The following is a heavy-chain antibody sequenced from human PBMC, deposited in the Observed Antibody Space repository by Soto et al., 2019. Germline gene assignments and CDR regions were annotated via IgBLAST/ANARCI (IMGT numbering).Heavy chain of an antibody. CDR1: GYSFVNYY. D-gene: IGHD6-19*01. Sequence: QVHLVQSGAEVKKPGASVKLSCKASGYSFVNYYINWVRQAPGQGLEWMGIIYPRGGNISSAQKFQGRVSMTSDTAASTVYMELTSLRSDDTAVYFCARDWIAVAGSISFSQAFPLLDGMDLWGQGTTVTVSS. J-gene: IGHJ6*02. CDR2: IYPRGGNI. V-gene: IGHV1-46*01. CDR3: ARDWIAVAGSISFSQAFPLLDGMDL.